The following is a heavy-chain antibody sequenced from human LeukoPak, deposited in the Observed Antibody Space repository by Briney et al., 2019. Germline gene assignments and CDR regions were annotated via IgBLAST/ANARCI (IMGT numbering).Heavy chain of an antibody. J-gene: IGHJ4*02. CDR3: ARLGNGWDGSGSYCPRYYFGC. CDR1: GGSFSGYY. D-gene: IGHD3-10*01. CDR2: INHSGST. V-gene: IGHV4-34*01. Sequence: SETLSLTCAVYGGSFSGYYWSWIRQPPGKGLEWIGEINHSGSTNYNPSLKSRVTISVDTSKNQFSLKLSSVTAADTAVYYCARLGNGWDGSGSYCPRYYFGCWGQGALVTVA.